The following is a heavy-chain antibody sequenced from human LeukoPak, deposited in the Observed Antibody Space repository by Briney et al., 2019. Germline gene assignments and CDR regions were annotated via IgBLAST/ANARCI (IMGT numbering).Heavy chain of an antibody. V-gene: IGHV4-38-2*02. CDR2: IYHSGST. Sequence: SSETLSLTCTVSGYSISSGYYWGWIRQPPGKGLEWIGSIYHSGSTYYNPSLKSRVTISVDTSKNQFSLKLSSVTAADTAVYYCARAGSYSDNWFDPWGQGTLVTVPS. CDR3: ARAGSYSDNWFDP. D-gene: IGHD1-26*01. J-gene: IGHJ5*02. CDR1: GYSISSGYY.